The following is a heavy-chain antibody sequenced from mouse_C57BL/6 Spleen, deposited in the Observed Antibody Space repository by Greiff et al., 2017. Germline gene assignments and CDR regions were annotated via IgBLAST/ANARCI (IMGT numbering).Heavy chain of an antibody. V-gene: IGHV1-4*01. J-gene: IGHJ4*01. CDR3: ARNYYDYGYAMDY. Sequence: VQLKQSGAELARPGASVKMSCKASGYTFTSYTMHWVKQRPGQGLEWIGYINPSSGYTKYNQKFKDKATLTADKSSSTAYMQLSSLTSEDSAVYYCARNYYDYGYAMDYWGQGTSVTVSS. CDR2: INPSSGYT. CDR1: GYTFTSYT. D-gene: IGHD2-4*01.